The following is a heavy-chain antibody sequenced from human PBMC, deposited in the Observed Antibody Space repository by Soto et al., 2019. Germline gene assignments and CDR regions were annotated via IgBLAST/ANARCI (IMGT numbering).Heavy chain of an antibody. CDR3: ARATQEDIVLMVYALYYYYGMDV. V-gene: IGHV3-7*03. Sequence: GGSLRLSCAASGFTFSSYWMSWVRQAPGKGLEWVANIKQDGSGKYYVDSVKGRFTISRDNAKNSLYLQMNSLRAEDTAVYYCARATQEDIVLMVYALYYYYGMDVWGQGTTVTVSS. J-gene: IGHJ6*02. D-gene: IGHD2-8*01. CDR2: IKQDGSGK. CDR1: GFTFSSYW.